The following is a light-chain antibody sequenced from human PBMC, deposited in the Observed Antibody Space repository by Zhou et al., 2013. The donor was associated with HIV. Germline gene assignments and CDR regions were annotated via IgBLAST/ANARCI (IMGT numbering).Light chain of an antibody. J-gene: IGKJ2*01. CDR1: QDIRNY. Sequence: DIQMTQSPSSLSASVGDRVTITCQASQDIRNYLNWYQQKPGKAPKILIYDASNLEAGVPSRFSGSGSGTDFTLTISSLQPDDFATYYCQQCNSFPYTFGQGTQLEIK. V-gene: IGKV1-33*01. CDR2: DAS. CDR3: QQCNSFPYT.